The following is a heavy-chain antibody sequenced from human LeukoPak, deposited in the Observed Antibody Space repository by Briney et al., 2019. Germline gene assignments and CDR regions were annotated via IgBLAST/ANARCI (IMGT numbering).Heavy chain of an antibody. CDR1: GFTFSSYW. Sequence: GGSLRLSCAASGFTFSSYWMSWVRQAPGKGLVWVANIKQDGSEKYYVDSVKGRFTISRDNAKNSLYLQMNSLRAEDTAVYSCARGHIAVVPAAISAFDIWGQGTMVTVSS. V-gene: IGHV3-7*04. CDR2: IKQDGSEK. CDR3: ARGHIAVVPAAISAFDI. D-gene: IGHD2-2*01. J-gene: IGHJ3*02.